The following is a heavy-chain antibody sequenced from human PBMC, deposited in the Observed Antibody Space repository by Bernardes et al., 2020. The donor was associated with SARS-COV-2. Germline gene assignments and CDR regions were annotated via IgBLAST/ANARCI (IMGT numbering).Heavy chain of an antibody. CDR1: GDSISSVSSY. V-gene: IGHV4-39*01. J-gene: IGHJ4*02. CDR3: ARRKEYSSPSFDS. D-gene: IGHD6-6*01. Sequence: SETLSLTCTVSGDSISSVSSYWGWIRQPPGKGLEWIGSIHHTGSTYYNPSLKSRVAISLVTSTKQFSLKLSCVTAADTAVYYCARRKEYSSPSFDSWGQGIWVTGSS. CDR2: IHHTGST.